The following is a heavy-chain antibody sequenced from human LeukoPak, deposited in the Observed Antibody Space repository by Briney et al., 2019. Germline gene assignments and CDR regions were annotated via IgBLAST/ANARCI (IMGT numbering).Heavy chain of an antibody. V-gene: IGHV3-9*01. CDR1: GFTFADYP. J-gene: IGHJ4*02. CDR3: AREDEAGQWELLRLFPRPGGIDY. CDR2: ISWNRGSI. D-gene: IGHD1-26*01. Sequence: PGGSLRLSCAASGFTFADYPMYWVRQAPGKGLEWVAGISWNRGSIGYADSVKGRFTISRDNAKNSLYLQMNSLRAEDTAVYYCAREDEAGQWELLRLFPRPGGIDYWGQGTLVTVSS.